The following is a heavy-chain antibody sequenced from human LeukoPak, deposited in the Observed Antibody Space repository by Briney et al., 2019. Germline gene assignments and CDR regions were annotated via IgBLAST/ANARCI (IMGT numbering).Heavy chain of an antibody. D-gene: IGHD6-13*01. CDR3: ARDIRHSSPY. V-gene: IGHV3-48*03. CDR2: ISSSASTI. Sequence: PGGSLRLSCAASGFTFSSYEMNWVRQAPGKGLEWVSFISSSASTIYYADSVKSRFTISRDNAKNSLYLQMNSLRAEDTAVYYCARDIRHSSPYWGQGTLVTVSS. J-gene: IGHJ4*02. CDR1: GFTFSSYE.